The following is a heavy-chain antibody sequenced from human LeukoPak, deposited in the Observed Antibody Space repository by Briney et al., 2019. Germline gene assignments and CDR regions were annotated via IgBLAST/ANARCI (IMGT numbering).Heavy chain of an antibody. D-gene: IGHD6-19*01. CDR1: GFTFSSYG. CDR2: IWYDGSNK. Sequence: GRSLRLSCAVSGFTFSSYGMHWVRQAPGKGLEWVAVIWYDGSNKEYADSVKGRFTIARDNSKKTLYLQMNSLRAEDTAVYYCARRNSGWYGPDYWGQGTLVTVFS. J-gene: IGHJ4*02. V-gene: IGHV3-33*01. CDR3: ARRNSGWYGPDY.